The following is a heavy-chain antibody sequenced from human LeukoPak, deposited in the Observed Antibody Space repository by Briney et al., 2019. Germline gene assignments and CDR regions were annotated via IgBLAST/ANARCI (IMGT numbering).Heavy chain of an antibody. CDR1: GFTFSSYS. CDR3: ASCPPDYDYVWGSYRYPSFDY. D-gene: IGHD3-16*02. CDR2: ISSSSSTI. Sequence: GGSLRLSCAASGFTFSSYSMNWVRQAPGKGREWVSYISSSSSTIYYADSVKGRFTISRDNAKNSLYLQMNSLRAEDTAVYYCASCPPDYDYVWGSYRYPSFDYWGQGTLVTVSS. J-gene: IGHJ4*02. V-gene: IGHV3-48*01.